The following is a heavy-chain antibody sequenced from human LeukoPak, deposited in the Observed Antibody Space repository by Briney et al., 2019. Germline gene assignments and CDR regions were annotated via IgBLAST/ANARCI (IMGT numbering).Heavy chain of an antibody. J-gene: IGHJ1*01. CDR2: ISSSSSYT. CDR3: ARVPHDYVYFQH. D-gene: IGHD3-16*01. Sequence: PGGSLRLSCAASGFTFSDYYMSWIRQAPGKGLEWVSYISSSSSYTNYADSVKGRFTISRDNAKNSLYLQMNSLRAEDTAVYYCARVPHDYVYFQHWGQGTLVTVSS. CDR1: GFTFSDYY. V-gene: IGHV3-11*05.